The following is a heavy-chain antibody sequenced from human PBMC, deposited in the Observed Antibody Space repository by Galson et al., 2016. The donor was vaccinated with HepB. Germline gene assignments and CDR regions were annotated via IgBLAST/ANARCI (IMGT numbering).Heavy chain of an antibody. Sequence: LSLTCTVSGGSVSSGGYYWSWIRQHPGRGLEWIGNIYYSGSTYYNPSLKSRLTISVDTSNNQFSLKLTSVTAADTAVYFCARRPGYNGSFDLWGQGTLVIVSS. CDR2: IYYSGST. D-gene: IGHD5-12*01. J-gene: IGHJ5*02. CDR3: ARRPGYNGSFDL. CDR1: GGSVSSGGYY. V-gene: IGHV4-31*03.